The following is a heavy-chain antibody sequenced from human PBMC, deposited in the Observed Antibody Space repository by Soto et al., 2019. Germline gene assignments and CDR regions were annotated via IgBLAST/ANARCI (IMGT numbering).Heavy chain of an antibody. CDR3: ASWVCSGGSRYSFRFR. J-gene: IGHJ4*02. CDR1: GFTFSSYW. D-gene: IGHD2-15*01. V-gene: IGHV3-74*01. CDR2: INSDGSST. Sequence: EVQLVESGGGLVQPGGSLRLSCAASGFTFSSYWMHWVRQAPGKGLVWVSRINSDGSSTSYADSVKGRFTISRDNAKHTLYLQMNSLRAEDTAVYYCASWVCSGGSRYSFRFRWGQGTLVTVSS.